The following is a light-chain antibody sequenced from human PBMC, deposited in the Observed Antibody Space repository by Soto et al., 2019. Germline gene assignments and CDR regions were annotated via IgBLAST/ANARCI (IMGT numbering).Light chain of an antibody. CDR1: SSNIGSNS. J-gene: IGLJ1*01. V-gene: IGLV1-51*01. CDR2: DNN. Sequence: QSVLTQPPSVTAARGQKVTISCSGSSSNIGSNSASWYQYLAGTAPKLLIYDNNQRPSGIPDRFSGSKSGTSATLDITGLQTWDEADYYCGTWDSSLSAGVFGTGTKLTVL. CDR3: GTWDSSLSAGV.